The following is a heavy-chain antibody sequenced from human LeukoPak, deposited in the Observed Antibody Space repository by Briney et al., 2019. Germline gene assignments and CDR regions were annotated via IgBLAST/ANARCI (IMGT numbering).Heavy chain of an antibody. D-gene: IGHD1/OR15-1a*01. J-gene: IGHJ4*02. CDR1: GFSFSTYS. CDR2: VSTTSAM. Sequence: GGSLSLSCAASGFSFSTYSVNWVRQAPGKGLEWISYVSTTSAMYYADSVKGRFSISRDNAKNSLYLQMNSLRDEDTAVYYCARDREHAFDYWGQGDLITVSS. V-gene: IGHV3-48*02. CDR3: ARDREHAFDY.